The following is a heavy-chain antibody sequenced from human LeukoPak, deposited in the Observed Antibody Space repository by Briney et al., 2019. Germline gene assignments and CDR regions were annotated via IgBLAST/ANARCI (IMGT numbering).Heavy chain of an antibody. CDR3: ARRVVGATNYFDY. D-gene: IGHD2-15*01. CDR1: GYYISNGYF. V-gene: IGHV4-38-2*02. Sequence: SETLSLTCTVSGYYISNGYFWGWIRQPPGKGLEWIGSIYHSGSTYYNPSLKSRVTISVDTSKNQFSLKLNSVTAADTAVYYCARRVVGATNYFDYWGQGTLVTVSS. J-gene: IGHJ4*02. CDR2: IYHSGST.